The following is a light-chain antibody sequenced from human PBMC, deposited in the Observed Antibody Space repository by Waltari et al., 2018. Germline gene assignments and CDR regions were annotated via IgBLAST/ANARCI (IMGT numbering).Light chain of an antibody. J-gene: IGLJ2*01. CDR1: SSDVGGYNY. Sequence: QSALTQPASVSGSPGQSLPISCPGTSSDVGGYNYVSCYQQPPGNAPKLMIYEVSNRPSGVSNRFSGSKSGNTASLTISGLQAEDEADYYCSSYTSSSTLVVFGGGTKLTVL. V-gene: IGLV2-14*01. CDR3: SSYTSSSTLVV. CDR2: EVS.